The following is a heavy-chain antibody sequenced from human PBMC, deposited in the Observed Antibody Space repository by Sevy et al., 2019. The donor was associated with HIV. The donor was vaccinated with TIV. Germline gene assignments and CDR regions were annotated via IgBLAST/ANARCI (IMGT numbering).Heavy chain of an antibody. J-gene: IGHJ3*02. Sequence: GGSLRLSCAASGFTFSSYWMHWVRQAPGKGLVWVSRINGDGSSTSYADSVKGRFTISRDNAKNTLYLQMNSLRAEDTAVYYCASRRQYDAFDIWGQGTMVTVSS. CDR1: GFTFSSYW. V-gene: IGHV3-74*01. CDR2: INGDGSST. D-gene: IGHD4-4*01. CDR3: ASRRQYDAFDI.